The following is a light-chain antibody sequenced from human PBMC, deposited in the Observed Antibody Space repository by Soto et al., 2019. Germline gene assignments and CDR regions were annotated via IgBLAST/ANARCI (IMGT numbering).Light chain of an antibody. CDR2: RNN. CDR3: AAWDDSLSGLYV. Sequence: SVLTQPPSASGTPGQRVTISCSGSSSNTGSNYVYWYQQLPGTAPKLLIYRNNQRPSGVPDRFSGSKSGTSASLAISGLRSEDEADYYCAAWDDSLSGLYVFGTGTKSPS. J-gene: IGLJ1*01. V-gene: IGLV1-47*01. CDR1: SSNTGSNY.